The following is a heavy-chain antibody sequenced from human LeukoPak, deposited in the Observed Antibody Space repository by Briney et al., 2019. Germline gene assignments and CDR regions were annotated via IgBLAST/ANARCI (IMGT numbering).Heavy chain of an antibody. CDR2: IWYDGSNK. D-gene: IGHD6-19*01. CDR3: ARGKFIAVADNYYYYGMDV. J-gene: IGHJ6*02. CDR1: GFTFSSYG. Sequence: GGSLRLSCAASGFTFSSYGMHWVRQAPGKGLEWVAVIWYDGSNKYYADSVKGRFTISRDNSKNTLYLQMNSLRAEDTAVYYCARGKFIAVADNYYYYGMDVWGQGTTVTVSS. V-gene: IGHV3-33*01.